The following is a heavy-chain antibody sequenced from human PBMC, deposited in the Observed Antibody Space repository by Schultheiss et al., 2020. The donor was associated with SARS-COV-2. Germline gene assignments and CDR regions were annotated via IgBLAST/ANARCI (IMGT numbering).Heavy chain of an antibody. CDR1: GFTVSSNY. J-gene: IGHJ4*02. CDR3: ARDSGVTPFDY. V-gene: IGHV3-53*01. D-gene: IGHD3-10*01. CDR2: IYSGGST. Sequence: GGSLRLSCAASGFTVSSNYMSWVRQAPGKGLEWVSVIYSGGSTYYADSVKGRFTISRDNSKNTLYLQMNSLRVEDTAVYYCARDSGVTPFDYWGQGTLVTVSS.